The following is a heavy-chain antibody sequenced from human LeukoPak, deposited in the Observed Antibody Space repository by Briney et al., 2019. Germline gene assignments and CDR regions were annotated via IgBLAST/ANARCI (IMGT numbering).Heavy chain of an antibody. CDR2: ISSSGSTI. Sequence: GGSLGLSCAASGFTFSSYEMNWVRQAPGKGLEWVSHISSSGSTIYYADSVKGRYTISRDNAKNSLYLQMNSLRGEDTAVYYCARVAAAGTRSDYWGQGTLVTVSS. J-gene: IGHJ4*02. V-gene: IGHV3-48*03. CDR1: GFTFSSYE. CDR3: ARVAAAGTRSDY. D-gene: IGHD6-13*01.